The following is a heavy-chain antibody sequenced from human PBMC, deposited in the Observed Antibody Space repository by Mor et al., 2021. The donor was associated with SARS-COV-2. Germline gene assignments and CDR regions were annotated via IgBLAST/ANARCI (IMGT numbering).Heavy chain of an antibody. CDR2: FGTA. V-gene: IGHV1-69*01. D-gene: IGHD1-26*01. J-gene: IGHJ4*02. CDR3: ARNLVGATRDY. Sequence: FGTANYAPKFQGRVTITADESTSTAYMELSSLRSEDTAVYYCARNLVGATRDYWGQGTLVTVSS.